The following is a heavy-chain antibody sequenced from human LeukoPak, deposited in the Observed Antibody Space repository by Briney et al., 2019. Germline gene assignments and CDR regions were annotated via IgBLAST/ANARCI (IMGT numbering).Heavy chain of an antibody. CDR3: ARTSINPQWLASTNWFDP. V-gene: IGHV1-2*06. Sequence: GASVKVSCKASGYTFTGYYMHWVRQAPGQGLEWMGRINPNSGGTNYAQKFQGRVTMTRDTSISTAYMELSRLRSDDTAVYYCARTSINPQWLASTNWFDPWGQGTLVTVPS. D-gene: IGHD6-19*01. J-gene: IGHJ5*02. CDR1: GYTFTGYY. CDR2: INPNSGGT.